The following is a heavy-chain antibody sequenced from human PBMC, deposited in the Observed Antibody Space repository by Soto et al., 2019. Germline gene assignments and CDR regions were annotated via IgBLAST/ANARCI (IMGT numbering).Heavy chain of an antibody. J-gene: IGHJ6*02. D-gene: IGHD1-26*01. CDR3: ARGKGEPGDLYYYGMDV. Sequence: GASGKVSCKASGYTFTGYYMHWVRQAPGQGLEWMGWINPNSGGTNYAQKFQGWVTMTRDTSISTAYMELSRLRSDDTAVYYCARGKGEPGDLYYYGMDVWGQGTTVTVSS. CDR1: GYTFTGYY. CDR2: INPNSGGT. V-gene: IGHV1-2*04.